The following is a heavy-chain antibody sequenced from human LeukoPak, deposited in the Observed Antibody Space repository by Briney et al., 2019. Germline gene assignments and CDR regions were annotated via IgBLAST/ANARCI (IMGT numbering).Heavy chain of an antibody. Sequence: GASLRLSCAASGFTFSSYAMCLIRQAPGKGLEWVSGIDGSGGTTYYADSVKGRFTISRDNSRNTLFLQMNSLRAEDTGVYYCAKVRQAETTRTNFDYWGQGTLVTVSS. J-gene: IGHJ4*02. CDR3: AKVRQAETTRTNFDY. CDR1: GFTFSSYA. D-gene: IGHD1-14*01. CDR2: IDGSGGTT. V-gene: IGHV3-23*01.